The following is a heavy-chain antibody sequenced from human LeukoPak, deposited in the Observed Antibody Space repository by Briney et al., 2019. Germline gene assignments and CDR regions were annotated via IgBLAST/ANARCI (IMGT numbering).Heavy chain of an antibody. CDR2: FDPEDGET. V-gene: IGHV1-24*01. CDR3: ATDSDGVHVGDYPYYFDY. Sequence: ASVKVSCKVSGYTLTELSMHWVRQAPGKGLEWMGGFDPEDGETIYAQKFQGRVTMTEDTSTDTAYMELSSLRSEDTAVYYCATDSDGVHVGDYPYYFDYWGQGTPVTVSS. J-gene: IGHJ4*02. CDR1: GYTLTELS. D-gene: IGHD4-17*01.